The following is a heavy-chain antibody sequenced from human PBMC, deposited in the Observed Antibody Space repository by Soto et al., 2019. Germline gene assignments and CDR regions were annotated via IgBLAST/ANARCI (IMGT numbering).Heavy chain of an antibody. CDR2: VSNDGSNK. Sequence: QVQLVESGGGVVQPGESLRLSCAASEFTFSSYAMHWVRQAPGKGLEWVAVVSNDGSNKYYADSVKGRFTISRDNSKNRMNLQMNSLRAEATAVYYCAKAQSTTSRSYHALDVWGQGTTVNVSS. D-gene: IGHD2-2*01. CDR1: EFTFSSYA. CDR3: AKAQSTTSRSYHALDV. J-gene: IGHJ6*02. V-gene: IGHV3-30*18.